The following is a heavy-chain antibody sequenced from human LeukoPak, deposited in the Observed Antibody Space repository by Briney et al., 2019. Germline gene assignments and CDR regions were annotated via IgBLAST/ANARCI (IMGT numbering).Heavy chain of an antibody. Sequence: GGSLRLSCAASGFIFSNYGVNWVRQAPGKGLEWVSSTASTSNYIYYADSVKGRFTISRDNAKNSLYLQMNSLRAEDTAVYYCARDHITMKWDAFDIWGQGTMVTVSS. CDR1: GFIFSNYG. V-gene: IGHV3-21*01. CDR2: TASTSNYI. D-gene: IGHD1-1*01. CDR3: ARDHITMKWDAFDI. J-gene: IGHJ3*02.